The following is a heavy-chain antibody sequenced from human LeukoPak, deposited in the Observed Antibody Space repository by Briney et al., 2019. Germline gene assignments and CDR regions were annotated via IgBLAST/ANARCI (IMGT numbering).Heavy chain of an antibody. D-gene: IGHD2-21*01. V-gene: IGHV3-48*01. CDR3: ARSIDIDY. Sequence: PGGSLRLSCAASGFTFNNYDMNWVRQAPGKGLEWVSYISSSSSIIYYADSVKGRFTISRDTAKNSLYLQTNSLRAEDTAVYYCARSIDIDYWGQGTLVTVSS. J-gene: IGHJ4*02. CDR1: GFTFNNYD. CDR2: ISSSSSII.